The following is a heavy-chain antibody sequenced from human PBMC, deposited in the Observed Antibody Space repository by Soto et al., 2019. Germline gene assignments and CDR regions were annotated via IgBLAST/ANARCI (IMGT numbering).Heavy chain of an antibody. Sequence: EVQLLESGGGLVQPGGSLRLSCAASGFTFSSYAMSWVRQAPGKGLEWVSAISGSGGSTYYADSVKGRFTISRDNSKNTLYLQMNSLRAEDTAVYYCAKLPSHDIAVAGTGFVDYWGQGTLVTVSS. CDR3: AKLPSHDIAVAGTGFVDY. J-gene: IGHJ4*02. D-gene: IGHD6-19*01. V-gene: IGHV3-23*01. CDR1: GFTFSSYA. CDR2: ISGSGGST.